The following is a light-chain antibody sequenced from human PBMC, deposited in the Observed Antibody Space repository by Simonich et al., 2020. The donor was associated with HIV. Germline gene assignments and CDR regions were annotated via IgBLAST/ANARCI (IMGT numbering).Light chain of an antibody. CDR3: AAWDDSLNAWV. Sequence: QSVLTQPPSASGTPGQRVTISCSGSRSNIGSNTVNWYQQLPGTAPKPLIYSNNQRPSGVPDRFSGSKSGTSASRAISGLQSEDEADYYCAAWDDSLNAWVFGGGTKLTVL. J-gene: IGLJ3*02. V-gene: IGLV1-44*01. CDR2: SNN. CDR1: RSNIGSNT.